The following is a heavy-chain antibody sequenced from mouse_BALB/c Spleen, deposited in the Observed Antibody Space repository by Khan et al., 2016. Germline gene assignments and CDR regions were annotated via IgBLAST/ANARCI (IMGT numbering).Heavy chain of an antibody. CDR3: ARDLDY. Sequence: QVQLQQSGAELAKPGASVKMSCKASGYTFTTYWMHWVKQRPGQGLEWIGYINPSTGYTEYNQRFKDKATLTVDKSYSTAYMQLSSLTSEDSAVYYCARDLDYWGQGTSVTVSS. CDR2: INPSTGYT. V-gene: IGHV1-7*01. J-gene: IGHJ4*01. CDR1: GYTFTTYW.